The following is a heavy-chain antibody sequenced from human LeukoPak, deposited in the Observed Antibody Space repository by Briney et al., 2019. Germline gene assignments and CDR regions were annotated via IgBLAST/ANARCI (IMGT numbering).Heavy chain of an antibody. CDR1: GCSFTSYW. D-gene: IGHD2-15*01. Sequence: GESLMISCKGSGCSFTSYWIGWVRQMPGKGLEWMGIIYPGDSDTRYSPSFQGQATISADKSISTAYLQWSSLKASDTAMYYCARQSAEVFDYWGQGTLVTVSS. CDR3: ARQSAEVFDY. CDR2: IYPGDSDT. J-gene: IGHJ4*02. V-gene: IGHV5-51*01.